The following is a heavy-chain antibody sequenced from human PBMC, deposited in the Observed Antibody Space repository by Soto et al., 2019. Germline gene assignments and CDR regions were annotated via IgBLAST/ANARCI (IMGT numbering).Heavy chain of an antibody. CDR2: IKSKTDGGTT. CDR1: GFTFSNAW. Sequence: GGSLRLSCAASGFTFSNAWMNWVRQAPGKGLEWVGRIKSKTDGGTTDYAAPVKGRFTISRDDSKNTLYLQMNSLKTEDTAVYYCTTGLAALLTLLNYYYGMDVWGQGTKVTVYS. V-gene: IGHV3-15*07. D-gene: IGHD6-25*01. CDR3: TTGLAALLTLLNYYYGMDV. J-gene: IGHJ6*02.